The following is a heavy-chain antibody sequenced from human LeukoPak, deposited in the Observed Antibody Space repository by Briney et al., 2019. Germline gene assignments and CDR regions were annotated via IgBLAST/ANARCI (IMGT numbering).Heavy chain of an antibody. CDR3: ARAKRGYSYGMFDY. J-gene: IGHJ4*02. CDR2: IDQDGSEK. D-gene: IGHD5-18*01. Sequence: PGGSLRLSCAASGFTFSSYWMSWVRQAPGKGLEWVANIDQDGSEKYYVDSVKGRFTISRDNAKNSLYLQMNSLRAEDTAVYYCARAKRGYSYGMFDYWGQGTLVTVSS. V-gene: IGHV3-7*05. CDR1: GFTFSSYW.